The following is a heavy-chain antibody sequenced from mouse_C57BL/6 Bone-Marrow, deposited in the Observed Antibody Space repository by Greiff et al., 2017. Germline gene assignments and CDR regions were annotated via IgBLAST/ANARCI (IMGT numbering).Heavy chain of an antibody. D-gene: IGHD6-5*01. V-gene: IGHV14-4*01. CDR2: IDPENGDT. CDR1: GFNIKDDY. Sequence: VQLQQSGAELVRPGASVKLSCTASGFNIKDDYMHWVKQRPEQGLEWIGWIDPENGDTEYASKFQGKATITADTSSNTAYLQLSSLTSEDSAVYYCARWGAYIWYFDVWGTGTTVTVSS. CDR3: ARWGAYIWYFDV. J-gene: IGHJ1*03.